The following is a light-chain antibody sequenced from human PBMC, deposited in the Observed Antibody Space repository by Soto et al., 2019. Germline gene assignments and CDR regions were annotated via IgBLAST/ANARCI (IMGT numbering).Light chain of an antibody. Sequence: DIQMTQSPSTLSASVGDRVTITCRASQSISSWVAWYQQKPGKAPKLLLYDASILESGVPSRFSGSGAGTEFTLTISSLQPDDFATYYGQQYKSYQGTFGQGTKVVIK. CDR3: QQYKSYQGT. CDR2: DAS. CDR1: QSISSW. J-gene: IGKJ1*01. V-gene: IGKV1-5*01.